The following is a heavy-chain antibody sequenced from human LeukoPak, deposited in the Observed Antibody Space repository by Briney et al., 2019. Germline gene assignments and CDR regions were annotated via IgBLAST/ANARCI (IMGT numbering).Heavy chain of an antibody. CDR1: GGSISSGSYY. V-gene: IGHV4-61*02. J-gene: IGHJ4*02. D-gene: IGHD3-10*01. Sequence: SQTLSLTCTVSGGSISSGSYYWSWIRQPAGKGLEWIGRIYTSGSTNYNPSLKSRVTISVDTSKNQFSLKLSSVTAADTAVYYCARDGGYGSGEGFDYWGQGTLVTVSS. CDR2: IYTSGST. CDR3: ARDGGYGSGEGFDY.